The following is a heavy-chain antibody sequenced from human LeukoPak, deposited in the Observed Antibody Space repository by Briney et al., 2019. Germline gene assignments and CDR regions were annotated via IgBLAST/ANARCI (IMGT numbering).Heavy chain of an antibody. J-gene: IGHJ6*02. CDR1: GXTFSSYA. D-gene: IGHD2-15*01. Sequence: GGSLRLSWAASGXTFSSYAVSWVRQAPGKGLEWVSAFSGSGGSTYYADSVKGRFTISRDNSKNTLYLQMNSLRAEDTAVYYCAKRGGTYYYYYYGMDVWGQGTTVTVSS. V-gene: IGHV3-23*01. CDR3: AKRGGTYYYYYYGMDV. CDR2: FSGSGGST.